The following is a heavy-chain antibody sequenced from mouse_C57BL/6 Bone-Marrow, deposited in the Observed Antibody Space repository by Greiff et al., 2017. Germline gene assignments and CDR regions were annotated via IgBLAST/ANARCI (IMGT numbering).Heavy chain of an antibody. D-gene: IGHD4-1*01. CDR2: IDPANGTT. V-gene: IGHV14-3*01. J-gene: IGHJ2*01. Sequence: EVKLLQSVAELVRPGASVKLSCTASGFNIKNTDMHWVKQRPEQGLEWIGRIDPANGTTKYAPKFQGKATITADTSSHTVYLQLSSLTSEDTAIYYCAMEWDDCFDYWGQGTTLTVSS. CDR1: GFNIKNTD. CDR3: AMEWDDCFDY.